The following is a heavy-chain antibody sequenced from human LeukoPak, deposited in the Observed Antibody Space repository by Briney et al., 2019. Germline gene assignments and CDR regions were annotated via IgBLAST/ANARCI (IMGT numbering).Heavy chain of an antibody. Sequence: ASLKVSCKASGYTFTSYYMHWGRQAPGQGLEWMGIIKPSGGSTTYAQKFQGRVTMTRDTSTSTRDTSTSTVYMELSSLRSEDTAMYYCAREGVYSNYFDYWGQGTLVTVSS. J-gene: IGHJ4*02. CDR1: GYTFTSYY. V-gene: IGHV1-46*01. CDR3: AREGVYSNYFDY. CDR2: IKPSGGST. D-gene: IGHD4-11*01.